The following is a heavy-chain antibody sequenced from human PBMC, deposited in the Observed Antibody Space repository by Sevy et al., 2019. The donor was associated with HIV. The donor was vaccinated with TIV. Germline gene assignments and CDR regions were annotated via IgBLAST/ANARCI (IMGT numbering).Heavy chain of an antibody. Sequence: SETLSLTCTVSGGSITSLYWNWIRQPPGKGLEWIANIYYNGHINYNPSLKSRVTLSLDTSKNQFSLGLVFVTAADTAMYYCAGENAWGRGYSWGQGTLVTVSS. D-gene: IGHD1-26*01. CDR1: GGSITSLY. V-gene: IGHV4-59*11. J-gene: IGHJ4*02. CDR2: IYYNGHI. CDR3: AGENAWGRGYS.